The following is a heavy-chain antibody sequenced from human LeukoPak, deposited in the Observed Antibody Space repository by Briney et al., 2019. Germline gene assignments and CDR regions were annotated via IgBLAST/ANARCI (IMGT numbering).Heavy chain of an antibody. CDR3: ARANYDFWSGYILLYGMDV. Sequence: SETLSLTCAVYGGSFSGYYWSWIRQPPGKGLEWIGEINHSGSTNYNPSLKSRVTISVDMSKNQFSLKLSSVTAADTAVYYCARANYDFWSGYILLYGMDVWGQGTTVTVSS. V-gene: IGHV4-34*01. CDR2: INHSGST. J-gene: IGHJ6*02. D-gene: IGHD3-3*01. CDR1: GGSFSGYY.